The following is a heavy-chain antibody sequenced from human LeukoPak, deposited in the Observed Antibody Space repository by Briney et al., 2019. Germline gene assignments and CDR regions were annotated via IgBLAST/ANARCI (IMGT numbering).Heavy chain of an antibody. CDR3: AREVPASSPPDY. J-gene: IGHJ4*02. Sequence: SETLSPTCTVSGYSISSGYYWGWIRQPPGKGLEWIGSIYHSGSTYYNPSLKSRVTISVDTSKNQFSLKLSSVTAADTAVYYCAREVPASSPPDYWGQGTLVTVSS. D-gene: IGHD2-2*01. CDR2: IYHSGST. CDR1: GYSISSGYY. V-gene: IGHV4-38-2*02.